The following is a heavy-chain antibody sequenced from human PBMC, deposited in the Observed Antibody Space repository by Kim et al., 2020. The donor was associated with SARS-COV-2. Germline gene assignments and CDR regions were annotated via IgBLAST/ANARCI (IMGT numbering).Heavy chain of an antibody. J-gene: IGHJ4*02. CDR1: GYTFTNYH. V-gene: IGHV1-3*01. CDR2: ITPGGDT. D-gene: IGHD2-21*01. Sequence: ASVKVSCKASGYTFTNYHVHWVRQAPGQRFEWMGRITPGGDTKYSQKFQDRVTITSDTSASTTSLEVSSLGSEDTAIYYCAKGAETSIPGAFDYWGQG. CDR3: AKGAETSIPGAFDY.